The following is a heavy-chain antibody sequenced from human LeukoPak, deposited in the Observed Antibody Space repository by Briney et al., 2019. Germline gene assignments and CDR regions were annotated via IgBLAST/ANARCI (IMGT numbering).Heavy chain of an antibody. Sequence: ASVKVSCKASGGTFSSYAISWVRQAPGQGLEWMGGIIPIFGTANYAQKFQGRVTITADESTSTAYMELSSLRSEDTAVYYCARDYGDPQGETWYYGMDVWGQGTTVTVSS. J-gene: IGHJ6*02. D-gene: IGHD4-17*01. V-gene: IGHV1-69*13. CDR1: GGTFSSYA. CDR2: IIPIFGTA. CDR3: ARDYGDPQGETWYYGMDV.